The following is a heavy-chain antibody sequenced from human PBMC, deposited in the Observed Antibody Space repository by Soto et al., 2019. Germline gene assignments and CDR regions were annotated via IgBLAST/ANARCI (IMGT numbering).Heavy chain of an antibody. J-gene: IGHJ6*02. CDR1: GFTFSSYS. CDR3: GGSGSYPYYYYYGMDV. Sequence: EVQLVESGGGLVQPGGSLRLSCAASGFTFSSYSMNWVRQAPGKGLEWVSYISSSISTIYYADSVKGRFTISRDNAKNSLHLQMNSLRDEDTAVYYCGGSGSYPYYYYYGMDVWGQGTTVTVSS. D-gene: IGHD3-10*01. CDR2: ISSSISTI. V-gene: IGHV3-48*02.